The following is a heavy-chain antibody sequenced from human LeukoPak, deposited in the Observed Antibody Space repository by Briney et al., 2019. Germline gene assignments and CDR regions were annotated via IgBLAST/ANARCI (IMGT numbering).Heavy chain of an antibody. D-gene: IGHD4-17*01. Sequence: RQXXGXGLEWXGRIKSKTDGGTTDYAAPVKGRFTISRDDSKNTLYLQMNSLKTEDTAVYYCTTGYGDGSFDPWGQGTLVTVSS. J-gene: IGHJ5*02. CDR2: IKSKTDGGTT. V-gene: IGHV3-15*01. CDR3: TTGYGDGSFDP.